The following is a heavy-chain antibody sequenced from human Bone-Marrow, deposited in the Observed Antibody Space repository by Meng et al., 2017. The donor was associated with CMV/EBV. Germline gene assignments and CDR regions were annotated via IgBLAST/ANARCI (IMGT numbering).Heavy chain of an antibody. CDR1: GFTFSSYW. Sequence: GGSLRLSCAASGFTFSSYWMSWVRQAPGKGLEWVANIKQDGSEKYYADSVKGRFTISRDNSKNTLYLQMNSLRAEDTAVYYCARDRENYGGLNWGQGTLVTVSS. CDR2: IKQDGSEK. CDR3: ARDRENYGGLN. D-gene: IGHD4-23*01. V-gene: IGHV3-7*01. J-gene: IGHJ4*02.